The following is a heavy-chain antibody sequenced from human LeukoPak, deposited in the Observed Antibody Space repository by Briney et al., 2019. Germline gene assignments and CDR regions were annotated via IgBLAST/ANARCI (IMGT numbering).Heavy chain of an antibody. Sequence: PGGSLRLSCAASGFTFSSYSMNWVRQAPGKGLEWVSSISSSSSYIYYADSVKGRFTISRDNAKNSLYLQMNSLRAEDTALYYCAKAYYYGSGSYYKFAFDIWGQGTMVTVSS. CDR1: GFTFSSYS. CDR3: AKAYYYGSGSYYKFAFDI. V-gene: IGHV3-21*04. D-gene: IGHD3-10*01. CDR2: ISSSSSYI. J-gene: IGHJ3*02.